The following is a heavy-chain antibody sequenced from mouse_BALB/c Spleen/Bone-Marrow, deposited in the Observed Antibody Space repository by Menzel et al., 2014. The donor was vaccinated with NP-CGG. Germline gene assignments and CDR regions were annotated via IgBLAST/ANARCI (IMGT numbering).Heavy chain of an antibody. CDR1: GYTFTDYY. J-gene: IGHJ1*01. CDR2: IYPGSGST. V-gene: IGHV1-84*02. Sequence: QVQLQQPGPELVKPGASVKISCKASGYTFTDYYINWVKQKPGQGLEWIGWIYPGSGSTKYNEKFKGKATFTADTSSNTAYMQLSSLTSEDSAVYYCAREDGLWYFDVWGAGTTVTVSS. CDR3: AREDGLWYFDV. D-gene: IGHD1-1*01.